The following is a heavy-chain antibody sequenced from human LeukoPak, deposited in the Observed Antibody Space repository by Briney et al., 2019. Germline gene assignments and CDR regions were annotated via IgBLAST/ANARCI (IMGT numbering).Heavy chain of an antibody. Sequence: PSETRSLTCTVAGGSISSYYWSWVRQPPGKGLGWIGFVYYTGSTNYSPSLKSRVTISVDTFKNQFSLKLRSVTAADTAVYYCARISSSNWYNERGAFDVWGQGTMVTVSS. V-gene: IGHV4-59*01. D-gene: IGHD6-13*01. CDR1: GGSISSYY. CDR3: ARISSSNWYNERGAFDV. CDR2: VYYTGST. J-gene: IGHJ3*01.